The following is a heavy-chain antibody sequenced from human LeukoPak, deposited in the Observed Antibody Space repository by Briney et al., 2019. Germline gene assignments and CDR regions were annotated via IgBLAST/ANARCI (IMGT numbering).Heavy chain of an antibody. Sequence: PEASVKVSCKASGYTFTSYYINGLRQATGQERMWMGWMTPNTGNTGYEQKFQGGVAITRNTSLNTAYLELSSLRSEDAAVYYCARVPRDFWSGYYLESWGQGTPVT. CDR2: MTPNTGNT. CDR1: GYTFTSYY. D-gene: IGHD3-3*01. V-gene: IGHV1-8*01. CDR3: ARVPRDFWSGYYLES. J-gene: IGHJ4*02.